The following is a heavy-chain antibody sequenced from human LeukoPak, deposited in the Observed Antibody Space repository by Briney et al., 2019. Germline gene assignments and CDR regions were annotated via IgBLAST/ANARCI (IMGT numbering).Heavy chain of an antibody. Sequence: ASVKVSCKASGGTFSSYTISWVRQAPGQGLEWMGRIIPILGIANYAQKFQGRVTITADKSTSTAFMELSSLRSEDTDVYYCAREDCGGDCYPDYWGQGTLVAVSS. CDR3: AREDCGGDCYPDY. J-gene: IGHJ4*02. D-gene: IGHD2-21*01. CDR2: IIPILGIA. CDR1: GGTFSSYT. V-gene: IGHV1-69*02.